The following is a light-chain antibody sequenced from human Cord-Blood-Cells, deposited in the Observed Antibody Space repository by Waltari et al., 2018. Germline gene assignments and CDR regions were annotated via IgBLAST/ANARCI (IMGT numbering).Light chain of an antibody. J-gene: IGLJ1*01. V-gene: IGLV2-14*01. Sequence: QSALTQPASVSGSPGQSITISCTGTSSDVGGYNYVSWYQQPPGKAPKLMIYDVSKRPSGVSNRFSGSKSGNTASLTISGLQAEDEADYYCSSYTSSSTLGVFGTGTKVTVL. CDR3: SSYTSSSTLGV. CDR2: DVS. CDR1: SSDVGGYNY.